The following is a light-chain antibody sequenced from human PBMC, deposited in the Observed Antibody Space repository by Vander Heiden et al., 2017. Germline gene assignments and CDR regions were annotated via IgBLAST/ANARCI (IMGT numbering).Light chain of an antibody. CDR1: SSNLGRNT. CDR2: IMN. CDR3: AGWDDSLSGWV. J-gene: IGLJ3*02. Sequence: QSVMTQPPSASGTPGQTVTISCSGSSSNLGRNTVKWYQQFPGTAPKLLVTIMNQRPSGVPDRFSGSKYCQISLPGHQGLQSEDEAAYYCAGWDDSLSGWVFGGGTKLTVL. V-gene: IGLV1-44*01.